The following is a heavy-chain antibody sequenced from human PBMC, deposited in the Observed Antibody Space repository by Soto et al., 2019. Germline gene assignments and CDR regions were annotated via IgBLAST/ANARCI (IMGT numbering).Heavy chain of an antibody. Sequence: QVQLQESGPGLVKPSQTLSLTCSVSDGSITSGGYSWTWIRHQPGKALQWIGYVFDSGKTYYNPSLKGRLTISVDTAKNLFSLELSSVTAADTAVYFCARGSGYYRNFDSWGQGTLVSVSS. J-gene: IGHJ4*02. D-gene: IGHD3-3*01. CDR1: DGSITSGGYS. CDR2: VFDSGKT. CDR3: ARGSGYYRNFDS. V-gene: IGHV4-31*02.